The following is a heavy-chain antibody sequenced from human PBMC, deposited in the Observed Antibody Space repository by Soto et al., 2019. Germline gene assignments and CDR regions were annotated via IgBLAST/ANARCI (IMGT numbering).Heavy chain of an antibody. CDR3: GRGYYDSSAYPFVDY. V-gene: IGHV3-48*03. J-gene: IGHJ4*02. CDR1: GFTFSHYD. D-gene: IGHD3-22*01. Sequence: GGSLRLSCVVSGFTFSHYDMSWVRQAPGKGLEWVAYIGNTGTTVNYPPSLKGRFTISRDNAKNSLFLEVTSLTAEDTAVYYCGRGYYDSSAYPFVDYWGPGTPVTVSS. CDR2: IGNTGTTV.